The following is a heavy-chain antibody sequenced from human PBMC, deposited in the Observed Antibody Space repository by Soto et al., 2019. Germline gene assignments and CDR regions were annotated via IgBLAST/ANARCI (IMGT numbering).Heavy chain of an antibody. Sequence: QVQLQESGPGLVKPSETLSLTCTVSGGSISSYYWSWIRQPPGKGLEWIGYIYYSGSTNYNPSLRSRVTISVDTSKNQFSLKLSSVTAADTAVYYCARVWIVATFAFDIWGQGTMVTVSS. D-gene: IGHD5-12*01. CDR1: GGSISSYY. CDR3: ARVWIVATFAFDI. J-gene: IGHJ3*02. CDR2: IYYSGST. V-gene: IGHV4-59*01.